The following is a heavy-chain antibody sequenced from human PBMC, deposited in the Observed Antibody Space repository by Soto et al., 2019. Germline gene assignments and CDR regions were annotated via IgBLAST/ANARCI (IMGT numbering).Heavy chain of an antibody. CDR2: IYPSGMP. CDR1: GGSISNAAYS. D-gene: IGHD5-18*01. CDR3: ARERGGYGLFDS. J-gene: IGHJ4*02. Sequence: SETRSLTCTVSGGSISNAAYSWSWILQPPGKGLEWIGYIYPSGMPFYNPSLRSRVTISIDRSNDQFSLNLKSVTAADTAVYYCARERGGYGLFDSWGQGTLVTVSS. V-gene: IGHV4-30-2*01.